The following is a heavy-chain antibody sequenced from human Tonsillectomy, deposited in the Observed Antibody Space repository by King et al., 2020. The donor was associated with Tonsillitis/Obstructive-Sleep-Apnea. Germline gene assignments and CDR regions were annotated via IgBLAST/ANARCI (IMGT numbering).Heavy chain of an antibody. J-gene: IGHJ3*02. D-gene: IGHD3-3*01. CDR3: TTDPLGGFLEWLLLGYAFDI. CDR1: GFTFSNAW. CDR2: VKSQTVGGTT. Sequence: VQLVESGGGLVKPGGSLRLSCAASGFTFSNAWISWVRQSPGKGLEGVGRVKSQTVGGTTDYAAPVQGRFTISRDGSKNTLYLQMNTLKTEDTAVYYCTTDPLGGFLEWLLLGYAFDIWGQGTMVTVSS. V-gene: IGHV3-15*01.